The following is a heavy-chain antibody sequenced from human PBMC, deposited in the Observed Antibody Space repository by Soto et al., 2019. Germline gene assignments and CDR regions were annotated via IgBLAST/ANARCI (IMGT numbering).Heavy chain of an antibody. D-gene: IGHD3-22*01. CDR1: VASITTSSYY. CDR3: MLGSGWKDFDY. CDR2: IYYSGST. J-gene: IGHJ4*02. Sequence: WVTLSLTCTVCVASITTSSYYWGCIRQPPGKGLEWIGSIYYSGSTYYNPSLKSRVTISVDTSKNQFSLKLSSVTAADTAVYYCMLGSGWKDFDYWGQGTLVTVS. V-gene: IGHV4-39*01.